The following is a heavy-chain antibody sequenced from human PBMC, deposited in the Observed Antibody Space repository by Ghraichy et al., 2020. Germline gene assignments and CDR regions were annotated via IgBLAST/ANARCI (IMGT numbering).Heavy chain of an antibody. CDR3: TRSYSGYIITLCY. J-gene: IGHJ4*02. Sequence: WIGEINQRGATIYNPSLQSRVTMSGDTSKNQFSLKLTSVAAAATAVYYCTRSYSGYIITLCYCGQGTLVTVS. CDR2: INQRGAT. V-gene: IGHV4-34*01. D-gene: IGHD5-12*01.